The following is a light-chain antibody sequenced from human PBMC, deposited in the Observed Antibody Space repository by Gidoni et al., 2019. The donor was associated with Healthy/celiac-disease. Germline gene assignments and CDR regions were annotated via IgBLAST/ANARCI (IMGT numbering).Light chain of an antibody. V-gene: IGLV3-10*01. CDR3: YSTDSSGNHRGV. CDR2: EDR. J-gene: IGLJ3*02. Sequence: SYELTQPPSVSVSPGKTARITCSGDALPKKYAYWYQQKSGQAPVLVIYEDRKRPSGIPERFSGSSSGTMATLTISGAQVEDEADYYCYSTDSSGNHRGVFGGGTKLTVL. CDR1: ALPKKY.